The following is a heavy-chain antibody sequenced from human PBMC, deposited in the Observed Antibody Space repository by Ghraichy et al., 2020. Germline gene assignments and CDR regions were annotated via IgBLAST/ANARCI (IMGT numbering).Heavy chain of an antibody. CDR1: GGSISSYY. CDR3: ARHVSTAAGSPHFDY. D-gene: IGHD6-13*01. CDR2: IYYSGST. J-gene: IGHJ4*02. V-gene: IGHV4-59*08. Sequence: GSLRLSCTVSGGSISSYYWSWIRQPLGKGLEWIGYIYYSGSTNYNPSLKSRVTISVDTSKNQFSLKLSSVTAADTAVYYCARHVSTAAGSPHFDYWGQGTLVTVSS.